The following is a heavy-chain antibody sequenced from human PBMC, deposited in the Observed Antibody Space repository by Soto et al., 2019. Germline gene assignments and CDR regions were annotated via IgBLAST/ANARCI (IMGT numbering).Heavy chain of an antibody. J-gene: IGHJ4*02. D-gene: IGHD6-13*01. V-gene: IGHV4-34*01. CDR3: ARGLKQQLLVTRSRYFDY. CDR2: INHSGST. CDR1: CGSFSGYY. Sequence: SETLSLTCAVYCGSFSGYYWSWIRQPPGKGLEWIGEINHSGSTNYNPSLKSRVTISVDTSKNQFSLKLSSVTAADTAVYYCARGLKQQLLVTRSRYFDYWGQGTLVTVSS.